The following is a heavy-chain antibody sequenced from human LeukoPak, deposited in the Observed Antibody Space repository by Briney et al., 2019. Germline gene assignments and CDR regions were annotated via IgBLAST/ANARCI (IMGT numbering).Heavy chain of an antibody. D-gene: IGHD5-12*01. CDR2: IIPILGIA. CDR3: ATVRLGGYKYYSDY. Sequence: ASVKVSCKASGGTFSSYAISWVRQAPGQGLEWMGRIIPILGIANYAQKFQGRVTITADKSTNTAYMELSSLRSEDTAVYYCATVRLGGYKYYSDYWGQGTLVTVSS. CDR1: GGTFSSYA. V-gene: IGHV1-69*04. J-gene: IGHJ4*02.